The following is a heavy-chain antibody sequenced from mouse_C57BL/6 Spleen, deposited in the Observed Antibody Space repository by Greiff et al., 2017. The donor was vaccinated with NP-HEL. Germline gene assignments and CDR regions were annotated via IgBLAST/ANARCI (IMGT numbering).Heavy chain of an antibody. Sequence: QVQLQQPGAELVKPGASVKLSCKASGYTFTSYWMHWVKQRPGQGLEWIGMIHPNSGSTNYNEKFKSKATLTVDKSSSTAYMQLSSLTSEDSAVYYCARSVDYPYYAMDYWGQGTSVTVSS. CDR1: GYTFTSYW. CDR2: IHPNSGST. V-gene: IGHV1-64*01. J-gene: IGHJ4*01. D-gene: IGHD2-4*01. CDR3: ARSVDYPYYAMDY.